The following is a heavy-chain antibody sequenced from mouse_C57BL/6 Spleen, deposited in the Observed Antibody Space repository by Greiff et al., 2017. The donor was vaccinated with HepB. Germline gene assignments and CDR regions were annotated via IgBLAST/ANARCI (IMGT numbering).Heavy chain of an antibody. CDR2: ISSGGDYI. D-gene: IGHD4-1*01. CDR1: GFTFSSYA. CDR3: TRDGDPLTGTRGGDY. V-gene: IGHV5-9-1*02. Sequence: EVKLMESGEGLVKPGGSLKLSCAASGFTFSSYAMSWVRQTPEKRLEWVAYISSGGDYIYYADTVKGRFTISRDTARNTLYLQMSSLKSEDTAMYYCTRDGDPLTGTRGGDYWGQGTTLTVSS. J-gene: IGHJ2*01.